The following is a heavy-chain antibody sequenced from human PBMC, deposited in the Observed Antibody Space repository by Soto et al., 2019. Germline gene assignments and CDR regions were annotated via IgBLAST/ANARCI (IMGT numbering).Heavy chain of an antibody. Sequence: SETLSLTCAVYGGSFSDYYWNWIRQPPGKGLEWIGEINHGGSTNYDPSLKSRVAISVDTSKNQFSLKLSSVTAADTAVYYCARKIDYGDYLNWFDPWGQGTLVTVSS. CDR2: INHGGST. CDR3: ARKIDYGDYLNWFDP. D-gene: IGHD4-17*01. CDR1: GGSFSDYY. J-gene: IGHJ5*02. V-gene: IGHV4-34*01.